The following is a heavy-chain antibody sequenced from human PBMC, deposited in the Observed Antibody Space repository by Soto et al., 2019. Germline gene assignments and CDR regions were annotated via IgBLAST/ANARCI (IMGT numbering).Heavy chain of an antibody. CDR2: ISWNSGSI. J-gene: IGHJ4*02. D-gene: IGHD3-3*01. CDR3: AKDLLEWMLGELAN. V-gene: IGHV3-9*01. CDR1: GFTFDDYA. Sequence: EVQLVESGGGLVQPGRSLRLSCAASGFTFDDYAMHWVRQAPGKGLEWVSGISWNSGSIGYADSVKGRFTISRDNAKNSLYLQMNSLRAEDTALYYCAKDLLEWMLGELANWGQGTLVTVSS.